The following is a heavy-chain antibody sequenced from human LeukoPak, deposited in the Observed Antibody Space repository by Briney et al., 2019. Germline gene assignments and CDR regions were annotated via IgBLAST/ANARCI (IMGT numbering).Heavy chain of an antibody. D-gene: IGHD3-22*01. CDR2: ISAYNGDT. J-gene: IGHJ4*02. V-gene: IGHV1-18*01. CDR3: ARDFSNTSGSKVVVDY. CDR1: GYTFSNYG. Sequence: GASVKVSCKASGYTFSNYGITWVRQAPGQGLEWMGWISAYNGDTKYAQKVQGRVTMTTDTSTSTAYMELRSLTSDDTAVYYCARDFSNTSGSKVVVDYWGQGTLVTVSS.